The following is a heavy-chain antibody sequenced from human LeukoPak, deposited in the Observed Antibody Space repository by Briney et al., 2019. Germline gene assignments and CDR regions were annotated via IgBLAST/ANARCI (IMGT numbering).Heavy chain of an antibody. D-gene: IGHD2-21*01. CDR3: ARDGRGSQEAYLVDY. CDR2: IYYSGST. CDR1: GVSVSSGSYY. Sequence: SETLSLTCTVSGVSVSSGSYYWSWIRQPPGKGLEWIGYIYYSGSTNYNPSLKSRVTISVDTSKNQFSLKLSSVTAADTAVYYCARDGRGSQEAYLVDYWGQGTLVAVSS. J-gene: IGHJ4*02. V-gene: IGHV4-61*01.